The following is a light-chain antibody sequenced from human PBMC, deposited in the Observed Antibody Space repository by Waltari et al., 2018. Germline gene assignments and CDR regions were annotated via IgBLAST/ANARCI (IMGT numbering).Light chain of an antibody. CDR2: DVK. Sequence: QSALTPPASVSGSPGQSITLSCSGHSSDFGCFNYLSWYQQHPGKAHKLMFYDVKKRPAGVSNRFSGSKSDDTASLTISGLQAEDEDVYYCSSYTSRSTSVFGTGTKLTVL. CDR1: SSDFGCFNY. V-gene: IGLV2-14*01. CDR3: SSYTSRSTSV. J-gene: IGLJ1*01.